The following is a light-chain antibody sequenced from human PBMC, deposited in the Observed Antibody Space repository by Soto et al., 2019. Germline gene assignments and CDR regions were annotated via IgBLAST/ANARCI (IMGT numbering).Light chain of an antibody. CDR2: DVT. CDR3: SSYTTNSRAV. Sequence: QSVLTQPASVSGSPGESIAISCTGTTSDIGGSNYVSWYQQHPDKAPKLLIYDVTARPSGVSDRFSGSKSGNTASLTISGLQAEDEADYYCSSYTTNSRAVFGGGTQLTVL. CDR1: TSDIGGSNY. V-gene: IGLV2-14*03. J-gene: IGLJ7*01.